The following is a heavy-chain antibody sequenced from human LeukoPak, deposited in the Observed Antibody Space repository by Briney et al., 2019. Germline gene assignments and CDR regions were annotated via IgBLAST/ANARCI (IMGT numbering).Heavy chain of an antibody. CDR1: GYTFTSYG. D-gene: IGHD2-21*01. CDR3: ARDRQCGY. J-gene: IGHJ4*02. CDR2: ISPYNGNT. V-gene: IGHV1-18*01. Sequence: VASVKDSCKASGYTFTSYGISWVRQAPGQGLEWMGWISPYNGNTNYAPKLQGRLTMTTDTSTSTAYMELRSLRSDDTAVYYCARDRQCGYWGQGTLVTVSS.